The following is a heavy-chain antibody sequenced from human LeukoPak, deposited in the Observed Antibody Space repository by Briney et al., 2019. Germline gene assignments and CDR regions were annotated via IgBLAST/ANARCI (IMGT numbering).Heavy chain of an antibody. D-gene: IGHD7-27*01. J-gene: IGHJ4*02. Sequence: HPGRSLRLSCAASGFTFSNYAMSWVRQAPGKGLEWVSAISSSGGSTYYADSVKGRFTISRDNSKNTLYLQMNSLRAEDTAVYYCAKANWGSFDSWGQGTLVTVSS. CDR1: GFTFSNYA. V-gene: IGHV3-23*01. CDR3: AKANWGSFDS. CDR2: ISSSGGST.